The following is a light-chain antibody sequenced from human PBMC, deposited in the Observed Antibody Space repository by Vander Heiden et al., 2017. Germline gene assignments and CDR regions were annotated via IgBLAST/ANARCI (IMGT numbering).Light chain of an antibody. CDR1: SSNIGAGYD. CDR2: GNS. CDR3: QSEDISLSGLV. V-gene: IGLV1-40*01. J-gene: IGLJ3*02. Sequence: QSVLTQPPSVSGAPGQSVPISCTGSSSNIGAGYDVHWYHQLPGTAPKLLIYGNSNRHSGAPDRFSGSKSGTSATLSTTGLQAEEEADYYCQSEDISLSGLVFGGGTKLTVL.